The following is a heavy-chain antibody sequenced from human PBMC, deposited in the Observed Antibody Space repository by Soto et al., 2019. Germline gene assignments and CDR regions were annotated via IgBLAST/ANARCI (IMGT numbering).Heavy chain of an antibody. D-gene: IGHD3-10*01. CDR3: ARDYYYYGSGSYYNGPEY. CDR1: GFTFSSYG. V-gene: IGHV3-33*01. Sequence: GGSLRLSCAASGFTFSSYGMHWVRQAPGKGLEWVAVIWYDGSNKYYADSVKGRFTISRDNSKNTLYLQMNSLRAEDTAVYYCARDYYYYGSGSYYNGPEYWGQGTLVTVLL. CDR2: IWYDGSNK. J-gene: IGHJ4*02.